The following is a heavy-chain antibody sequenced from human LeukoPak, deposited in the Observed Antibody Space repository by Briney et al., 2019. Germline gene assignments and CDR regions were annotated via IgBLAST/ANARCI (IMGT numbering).Heavy chain of an antibody. J-gene: IGHJ1*01. D-gene: IGHD3-22*01. CDR2: INHSGST. CDR3: ARHPRVYDSSGYYREYFQH. CDR1: GGSFSGYY. Sequence: SETLSLTCAVYGGSFSGYYWSWIRQPPGKGLEWIGEINHSGSTNYNPSLKSRVTISVDTSKNQFSLKLSSVTAADTAVYYCARHPRVYDSSGYYREYFQHWGQGTLVTVSS. V-gene: IGHV4-34*01.